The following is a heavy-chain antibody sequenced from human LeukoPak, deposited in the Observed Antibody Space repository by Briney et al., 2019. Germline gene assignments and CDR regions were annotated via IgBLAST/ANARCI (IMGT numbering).Heavy chain of an antibody. CDR1: GFTFSSYA. V-gene: IGHV3-23*01. CDR3: AKVRGGYFDY. CDR2: ISGSGNST. D-gene: IGHD3-10*01. Sequence: GGSLRLSCAASGFTFSSYAMSWVRQAPGKGLEWVSAISGSGNSTYYADSVKGRFTISTDNSKNPLYLQMNSLRAEDTAVYYCAKVRGGYFDYWGQGTLVTVSS. J-gene: IGHJ4*02.